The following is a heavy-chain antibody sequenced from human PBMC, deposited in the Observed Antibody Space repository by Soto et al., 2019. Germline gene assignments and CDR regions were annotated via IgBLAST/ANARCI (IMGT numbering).Heavy chain of an antibody. CDR3: ARERITMVRGGFDP. CDR1: GYTFTSYP. CDR2: INAGNGNT. D-gene: IGHD3-10*01. V-gene: IGHV1-3*01. Sequence: QVQLVQSGAEVKKPGASVKVSCKASGYTFTSYPMHWVRQAPGQRLEWMGWINAGNGNTKYSQKFQGRVTITRDTSASTAYMELSSLRSEDTAVYYCARERITMVRGGFDPWGQGTLVTVSS. J-gene: IGHJ5*02.